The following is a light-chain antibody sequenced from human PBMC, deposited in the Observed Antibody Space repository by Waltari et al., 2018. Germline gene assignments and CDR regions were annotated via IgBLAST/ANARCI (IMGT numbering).Light chain of an antibody. J-gene: IGLJ2*01. V-gene: IGLV2-23*01. CDR3: CSYAGSSTVV. CDR2: EGD. CDR1: SSAVGGYNL. Sequence: QSALTQPASVSGSPGQSITISCTETSSAVGGYNLVSWYQQHPGKVPKLIIYEGDRRPSGVSNRFSGSRSGNTASLTISGLQAEDEADYYCCSYAGSSTVVFDGGTKLTVL.